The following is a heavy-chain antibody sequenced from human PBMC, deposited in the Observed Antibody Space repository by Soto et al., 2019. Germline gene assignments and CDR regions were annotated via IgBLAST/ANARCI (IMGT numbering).Heavy chain of an antibody. CDR1: GFTFSSYA. CDR3: AKAHDSYGSGTIYNWFDP. V-gene: IGHV3-23*01. CDR2: ISGGGGST. D-gene: IGHD3-10*01. Sequence: GGSLRLSCAASGFTFSSYAMSWVRQAPGKGLEWVSAISGGGGSTFYADSAKGRFTIFGDNSKNTLYLQMNRLRAEDTAVYYCAKAHDSYGSGTIYNWFDPWGQGTQVTVSS. J-gene: IGHJ5*02.